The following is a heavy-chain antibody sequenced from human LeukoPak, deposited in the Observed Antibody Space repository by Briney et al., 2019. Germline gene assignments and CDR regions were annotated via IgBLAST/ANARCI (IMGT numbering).Heavy chain of an antibody. J-gene: IGHJ4*02. Sequence: ASVKVSCKASGYTFTGYYMHWVRQATGQGLEWMGWMNPNSGNTGYAQKFQGRVTMTRNTSISTAYMELSSLRSEDTAVYYCARGGRWAYRSSTSCYYYWGQGTLVTVSS. V-gene: IGHV1-8*02. CDR1: GYTFTGYY. D-gene: IGHD2-2*01. CDR3: ARGGRWAYRSSTSCYYY. CDR2: MNPNSGNT.